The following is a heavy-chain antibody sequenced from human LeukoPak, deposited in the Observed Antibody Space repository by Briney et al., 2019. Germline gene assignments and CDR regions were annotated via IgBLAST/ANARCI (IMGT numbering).Heavy chain of an antibody. V-gene: IGHV4-4*07. CDR3: ARSSYTSGSSYFDY. J-gene: IGHJ4*02. Sequence: PSETLSLTCTVSGGSISSYYWSWIRQPAGKGLEWIGRIYTSGSTNYNPSLKSRVTMSVDTSKNQFSLKLSSVTAADTAVYYCARSSYTSGSSYFDYWGQGTQVTVSA. D-gene: IGHD3-10*01. CDR1: GGSISSYY. CDR2: IYTSGST.